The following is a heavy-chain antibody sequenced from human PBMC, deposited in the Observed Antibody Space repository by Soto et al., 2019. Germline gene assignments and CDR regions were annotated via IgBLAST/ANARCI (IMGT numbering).Heavy chain of an antibody. CDR1: GGSISSSSYY. V-gene: IGHV4-39*01. D-gene: IGHD3-22*01. J-gene: IGHJ4*02. CDR3: ARINPDSSGYYLCYFDY. Sequence: SETLSLTCTVSGGSISSSSYYWGWIRQPPGKGLEWIGSIYYSGSTYYNPSLESRVTISVDTSKNQFSLKLSSVTAADTAVYYCARINPDSSGYYLCYFDYWGQGTLVTVSS. CDR2: IYYSGST.